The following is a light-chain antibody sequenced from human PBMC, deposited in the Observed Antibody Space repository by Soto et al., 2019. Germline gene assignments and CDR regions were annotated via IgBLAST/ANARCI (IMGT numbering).Light chain of an antibody. J-gene: IGKJ1*01. V-gene: IGKV1-27*01. CDR3: QKYNSAPPA. CDR2: AAS. CDR1: QGIRNY. Sequence: DIQMTPSPSSLSASVRDRVTITCRASQGIRNYLAWYQQKPGKVPKLLIYAASTLQSGVPSRFSGSGSGTDFTLTISSLQPEDVATYYCQKYNSAPPAFGQGTKVEIK.